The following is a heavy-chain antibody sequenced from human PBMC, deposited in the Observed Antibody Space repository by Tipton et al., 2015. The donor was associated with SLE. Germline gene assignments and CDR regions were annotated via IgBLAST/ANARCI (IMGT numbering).Heavy chain of an antibody. D-gene: IGHD5-18*01. CDR2: IYTSGCT. Sequence: TLSLTCTVSGGSISSGSYYWSWIRQPAGKGLEWIGRIYTSGCTNYNPSLKSRVTISVDTSKNQFSLKLSSVTAADTAVYYCARAPGLRYAFDIWGQGTMVTVSS. CDR3: ARAPGLRYAFDI. J-gene: IGHJ3*02. V-gene: IGHV4-61*02. CDR1: GGSISSGSYY.